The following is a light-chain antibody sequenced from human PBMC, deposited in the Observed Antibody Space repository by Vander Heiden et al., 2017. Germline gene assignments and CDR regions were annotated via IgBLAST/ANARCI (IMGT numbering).Light chain of an antibody. CDR2: WAS. CDR3: QQYYSTPRT. J-gene: IGKJ1*01. Sequence: DTVITQSPDPLAVSLGERATINCKSSQSVLYSSNNKNYLAWYQQKPGQPPKLLIYWASTRESGVPDRFSGSGSGTDFTLTISSLQAEDVAVYYCQQYYSTPRTFGQGIKVEIK. CDR1: QSVLYSSNNKNY. V-gene: IGKV4-1*01.